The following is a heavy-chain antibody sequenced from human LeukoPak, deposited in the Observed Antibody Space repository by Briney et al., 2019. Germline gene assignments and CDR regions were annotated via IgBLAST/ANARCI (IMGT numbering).Heavy chain of an antibody. J-gene: IGHJ4*02. CDR3: ARDAYYYDSSGYSDY. D-gene: IGHD3-22*01. Sequence: GGSLRLSCAASGFTFSSYGMHWVRQAPGKGLEWVAVIWYDGSNKYYADSVKGRFTISRDNSKNTLYLQMNSLRAEDPAVYYCARDAYYYDSSGYSDYWGQGTLVTVSS. CDR2: IWYDGSNK. V-gene: IGHV3-33*08. CDR1: GFTFSSYG.